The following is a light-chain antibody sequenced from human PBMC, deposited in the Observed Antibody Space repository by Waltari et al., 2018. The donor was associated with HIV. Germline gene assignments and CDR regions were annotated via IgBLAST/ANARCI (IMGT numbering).Light chain of an antibody. CDR2: NNN. CDR1: NSNIGSNT. V-gene: IGLV1-44*01. CDR3: AAWDDSLNAHVL. Sequence: QSVLTQPPSASGTPGQRVTISCSGRNSNIGSNTVNWYQQLPGTAPKPLIYNNNRRPSGVSDRCSGSKSGTSASRAISGLQAEDEADYYCAAWDDSLNAHVLFGGGTKLTVL. J-gene: IGLJ2*01.